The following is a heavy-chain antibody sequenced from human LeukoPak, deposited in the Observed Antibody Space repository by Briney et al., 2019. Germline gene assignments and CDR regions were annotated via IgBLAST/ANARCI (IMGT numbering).Heavy chain of an antibody. Sequence: GESLKISCKGSGYSFTSHWIGWVRQMPGKGLEWMGIIYPGDSDTRYSPSFQGQVTISADKSISTAYLQWSSLKASDTAMYYCASRLRYFDWGFDYWGQGTLVTVSS. CDR3: ASRLRYFDWGFDY. V-gene: IGHV5-51*01. CDR1: GYSFTSHW. J-gene: IGHJ4*02. D-gene: IGHD3-9*01. CDR2: IYPGDSDT.